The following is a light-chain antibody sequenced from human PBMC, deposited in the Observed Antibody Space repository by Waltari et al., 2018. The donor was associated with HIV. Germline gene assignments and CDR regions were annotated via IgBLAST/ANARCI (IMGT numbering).Light chain of an antibody. CDR2: EVT. CDR3: SSYAGSNTLI. V-gene: IGLV2-8*01. CDR1: SSDVGAYNY. J-gene: IGLJ2*01. Sequence: QSALTQPPSASGSPGHSVTISCTGTSSDVGAYNYVSWYQQHPGKAPKLIIYEVTKRPAGVPDRVSASKSGNTASLTVSGLQTDDEADYYGSSYAGSNTLIFGGGTNLIVL.